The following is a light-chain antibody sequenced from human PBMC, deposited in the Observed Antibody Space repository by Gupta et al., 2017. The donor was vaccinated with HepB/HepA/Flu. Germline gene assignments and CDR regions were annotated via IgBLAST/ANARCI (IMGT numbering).Light chain of an antibody. V-gene: IGKV3-20*01. CDR3: QHYASLPWT. CDR2: RGS. Sequence: VLTQSPGTLSLSPGERATLSCRASQSVRSDFFVWYQQRPGQAPRLLIYRGSTRATGIPDRFSGSGSGTDFTLTISKLEPDDFAVYYCQHYASLPWTFGQGTKVEIK. CDR1: QSVRSDF. J-gene: IGKJ1*01.